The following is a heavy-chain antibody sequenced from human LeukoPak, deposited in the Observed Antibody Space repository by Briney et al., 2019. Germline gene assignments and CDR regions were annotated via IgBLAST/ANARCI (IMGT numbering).Heavy chain of an antibody. V-gene: IGHV3-23*01. CDR3: ARGGLRLFDY. CDR1: GFTFSSYG. CDR2: INEGGGRA. J-gene: IGHJ4*02. D-gene: IGHD5-12*01. Sequence: PGGSLRLSCAASGFTFSSYGMSWVRQAPGTGPEWVSTINEGGGRAYYADSVKGRFTISRDNSKNTLYLQMSSLRAEDPAVYYCARGGLRLFDYWGQGDLVSVSS.